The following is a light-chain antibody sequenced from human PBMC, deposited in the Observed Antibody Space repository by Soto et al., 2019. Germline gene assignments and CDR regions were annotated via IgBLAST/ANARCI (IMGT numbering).Light chain of an antibody. V-gene: IGKV3-20*01. CDR3: QQYDSFPWT. J-gene: IGKJ1*01. CDR2: AAS. Sequence: EIVLTQSPFTLSLSPVERASLSCMASQSVSSYYLAWYQQKPGQAPRLLIYAASSRATGIPDRFSGGGSGTEFTLTISSLQPDDFATYHCQQYDSFPWTFGQGTKVDIK. CDR1: QSVSSYY.